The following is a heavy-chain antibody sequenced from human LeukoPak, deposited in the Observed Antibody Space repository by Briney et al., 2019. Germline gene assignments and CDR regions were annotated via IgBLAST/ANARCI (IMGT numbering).Heavy chain of an antibody. J-gene: IGHJ4*02. CDR3: AKDTRALLRLGYFDC. D-gene: IGHD1-26*01. Sequence: QPGGSLRLSCAASGFTFSSYAMSWVRQAPGKGLEWVSAISGTGGNTYYADSVKGRFTISRDNSRHTLYLQMNSLRAEDTAVYYCAKDTRALLRLGYFDCWGQGTLVTVSS. CDR1: GFTFSSYA. V-gene: IGHV3-23*01. CDR2: ISGTGGNT.